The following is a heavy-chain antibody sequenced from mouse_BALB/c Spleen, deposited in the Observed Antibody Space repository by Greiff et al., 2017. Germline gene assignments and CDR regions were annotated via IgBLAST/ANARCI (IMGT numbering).Heavy chain of an antibody. V-gene: IGHV5-17*02. Sequence: VQLQQSGGGLVQPGGSRKLSCAASGFTFSSFGMHWVRQAPEKGLEWVAYISSGSSTIYYADTVKGRFTISRDNPKNTLFLQMTSLRSEDTAMYYCARRDYDRGAWFAYWGQGTLVTVSA. CDR1: GFTFSSFG. J-gene: IGHJ3*01. D-gene: IGHD2-4*01. CDR2: ISSGSSTI. CDR3: ARRDYDRGAWFAY.